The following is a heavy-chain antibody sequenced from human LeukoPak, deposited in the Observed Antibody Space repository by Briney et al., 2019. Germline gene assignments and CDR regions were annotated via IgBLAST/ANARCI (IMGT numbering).Heavy chain of an antibody. J-gene: IGHJ6*02. D-gene: IGHD3-10*01. Sequence: GASVKVSCKASGYTFTSYGISWVRQAPGQGLEWMGWISAYNGNTNYAQKLQGRVTMTTDTSTSTAYMELRSLRSDDTAVYYCARDMVRGAYFLYGMDVWGQGTTVTVSS. V-gene: IGHV1-18*01. CDR2: ISAYNGNT. CDR1: GYTFTSYG. CDR3: ARDMVRGAYFLYGMDV.